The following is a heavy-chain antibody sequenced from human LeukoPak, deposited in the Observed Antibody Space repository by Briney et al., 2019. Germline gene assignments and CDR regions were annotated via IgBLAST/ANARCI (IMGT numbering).Heavy chain of an antibody. CDR3: ARSSSSWDLFDY. J-gene: IGHJ4*02. V-gene: IGHV1-46*01. Sequence: ASVKVSCKASGYTFTSSYMHWVRQAPGQGLEWMGIINPSGGSTSYAQKFQGRVTMTRDTSTSTVYMELSSLRSEDTAVYYCARSSSSWDLFDYWGQGTLVTVSS. D-gene: IGHD6-13*01. CDR1: GYTFTSSY. CDR2: INPSGGST.